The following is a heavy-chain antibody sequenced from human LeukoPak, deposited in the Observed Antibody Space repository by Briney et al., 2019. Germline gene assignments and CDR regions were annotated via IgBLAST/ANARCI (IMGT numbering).Heavy chain of an antibody. CDR2: TYYRSKWYN. D-gene: IGHD1-1*01. J-gene: IGHJ6*04. V-gene: IGHV6-1*01. CDR3: ARGAVPLERRAYYYGMDV. CDR1: GDSVSSNSAA. Sequence: SQTLSLTCAISGDSVSSNSAAWNWIRQSPSRGLEWLGRTYYRSKWYNDYAVSVKSRITINPDTSKNQFSLQLNSVTPEDTAVYYCARGAVPLERRAYYYGMDVWGKGTTVTVSS.